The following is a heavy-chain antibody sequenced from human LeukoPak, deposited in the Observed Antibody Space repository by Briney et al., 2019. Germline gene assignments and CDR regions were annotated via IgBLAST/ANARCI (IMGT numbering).Heavy chain of an antibody. Sequence: GGSLRLSCEGSGFTFSTSGIHWVRQAPGMGLQWVSFIQYDGIDKYYADSVKGRFAISRDNSKKTVYLQMNSLRGDDTATYYCARQLSRVTRGGGMWFDPWGRGTLVTVSS. CDR1: GFTFSTSG. CDR2: IQYDGIDK. D-gene: IGHD1-1*01. CDR3: ARQLSRVTRGGGMWFDP. J-gene: IGHJ5*02. V-gene: IGHV3-30*02.